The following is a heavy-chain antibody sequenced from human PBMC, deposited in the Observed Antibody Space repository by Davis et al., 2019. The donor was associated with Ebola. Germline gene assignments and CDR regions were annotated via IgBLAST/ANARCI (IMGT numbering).Heavy chain of an antibody. CDR2: IKQDGSEK. J-gene: IGHJ4*02. CDR1: GFSSSSYW. V-gene: IGHV3-7*03. CDR3: SRGGDYCDY. Sequence: AGSLRLTCVASGFSSSSYWMSRVRQAPGKGLEWVANIKQDGSEKYYVDSVKGRFTISRDNDKNSLYLQMNSLKTEDTGVYYCSRGGDYCDYWGQGTLVTVSS.